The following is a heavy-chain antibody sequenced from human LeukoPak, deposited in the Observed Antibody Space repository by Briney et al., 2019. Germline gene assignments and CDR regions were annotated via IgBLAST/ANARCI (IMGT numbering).Heavy chain of an antibody. J-gene: IGHJ4*02. CDR3: ARSIWYSSGWYGNQDY. Sequence: ASVKVSCKASGGTFSSYAISWVRQAPGQGLEWMGGIIPIFGTANYAQKSQGRVTITADESTSTAYMELSSLRSEDTAVYYCARSIWYSSGWYGNQDYWGQGTLVTVSS. CDR1: GGTFSSYA. D-gene: IGHD6-19*01. V-gene: IGHV1-69*13. CDR2: IIPIFGTA.